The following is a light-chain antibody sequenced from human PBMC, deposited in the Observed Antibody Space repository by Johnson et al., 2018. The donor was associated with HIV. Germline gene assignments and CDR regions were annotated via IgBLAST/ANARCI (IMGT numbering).Light chain of an antibody. CDR2: DNN. J-gene: IGLJ1*01. Sequence: QSVLTQPPSVSAAPGQKVTISCSGSSSNIGNNYVSWYQQLPGTAPKLLIYDNNKRPSGIPDRFSGSKSGTSATLGITGLQTGDEADYYCGTWDSSLSVLYVFGTGTTLTFL. CDR3: GTWDSSLSVLYV. V-gene: IGLV1-51*01. CDR1: SSNIGNNY.